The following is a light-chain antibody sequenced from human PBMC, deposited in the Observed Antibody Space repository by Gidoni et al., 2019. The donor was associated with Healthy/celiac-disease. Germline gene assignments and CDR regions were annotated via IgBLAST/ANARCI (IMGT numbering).Light chain of an antibody. J-gene: IGLJ2*01. CDR3: QSYDSSLSAVV. CDR2: GNS. Sequence: QSVLTQPPSVSGAPRQRVTISCTGSSSNIGAGYDVHWYQQLPGTAPKLLIYGNSNRPSGVPDRFSGSKSGTSAPLAITGLQAEDEADYYCQSYDSSLSAVVFGGGTKLTVL. V-gene: IGLV1-40*01. CDR1: SSNIGAGYD.